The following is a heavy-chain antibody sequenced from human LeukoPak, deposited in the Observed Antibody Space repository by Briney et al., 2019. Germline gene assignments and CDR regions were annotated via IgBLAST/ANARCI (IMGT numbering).Heavy chain of an antibody. J-gene: IGHJ4*02. CDR1: GGSISSSSYY. V-gene: IGHV4-39*06. CDR3: ARGGNRFGGFYFDY. D-gene: IGHD3-10*01. CDR2: IHHSGSS. Sequence: KPSETLSLTCTVSGGSISSSSYYWGWIRQPPGKGLEWIGFIHHSGSSRHNPSLKDRVAISVDASRKQFALRLSSVTAADTAIYYCARGGNRFGGFYFDYWGQGIQVIVSS.